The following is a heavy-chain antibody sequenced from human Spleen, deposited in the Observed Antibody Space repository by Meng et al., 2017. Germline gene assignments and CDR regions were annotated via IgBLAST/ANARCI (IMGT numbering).Heavy chain of an antibody. J-gene: IGHJ4*01. Sequence: GESLKISCAASGFTFSSYEMNWVRQAPGKGLEWVSYISSSGRTIYYADSVKGRFTISRDNPTKSLYLQMHSLRVDDTAVYYCARDPGGYGFGSSLWGQGTPVTVSS. CDR2: ISSSGRTI. V-gene: IGHV3-48*03. CDR1: GFTFSSYE. CDR3: ARDPGGYGFGSSL. D-gene: IGHD5-18*01.